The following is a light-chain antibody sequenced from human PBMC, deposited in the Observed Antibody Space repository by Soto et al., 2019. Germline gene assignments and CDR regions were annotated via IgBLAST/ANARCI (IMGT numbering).Light chain of an antibody. J-gene: IGKJ5*01. CDR3: QQYYRIPIT. CDR2: WAS. Sequence: DIVMTQPPDSLAVSLGERATINCKSSQSLLNNKNYLAWYQQKPGQPPKLLIYWASTRESGVPDRFSGSGSGTDFILTISSXQAEDVALYFCQQYYRIPITFGQGTRLEIK. V-gene: IGKV4-1*01. CDR1: QSLLNNKNY.